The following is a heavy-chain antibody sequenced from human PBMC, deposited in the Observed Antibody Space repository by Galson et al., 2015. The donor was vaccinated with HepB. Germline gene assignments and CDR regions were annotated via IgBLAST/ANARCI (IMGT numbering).Heavy chain of an antibody. CDR2: VHHSGST. CDR3: ARAPDLNRDDAFDI. Sequence: TLSLTCAVSGGSISSSGSSWNWIRQPPGKGLEWIGYVHHSGSTFYNPSLKNRVTISIDWSKNQFSLKLTSVTAADTAVYFCARAPDLNRDDAFDIWGQGTMVTASS. D-gene: IGHD1-14*01. J-gene: IGHJ3*02. CDR1: GGSISSSGSS. V-gene: IGHV4-30-2*01.